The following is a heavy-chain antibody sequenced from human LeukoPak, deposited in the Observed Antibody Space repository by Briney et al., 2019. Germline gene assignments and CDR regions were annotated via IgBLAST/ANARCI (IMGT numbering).Heavy chain of an antibody. D-gene: IGHD6-13*01. V-gene: IGHV3-73*01. CDR3: TTKDPPGSNYYFDY. CDR2: IRTKSNNYAT. Sequence: QPGGSLRLSCAASDSGFAFSGSAFHWVRQTSGKGLEWVGLIRTKSNNYATAYAASVKGRFTISRDDSTKTTYLQMNGLKTEDTAVYYCTTKDPPGSNYYFDYWGQGTLVTVSS. CDR1: DSGFAFSGSA. J-gene: IGHJ4*02.